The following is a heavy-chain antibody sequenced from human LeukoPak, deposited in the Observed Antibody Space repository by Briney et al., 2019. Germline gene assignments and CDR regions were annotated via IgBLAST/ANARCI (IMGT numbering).Heavy chain of an antibody. Sequence: PSETLSLTCVVSGGSISSYYWNWIRQPPGKGLEWIGYIYYTGRSTNYNPSLKSRVTMSVDTSKNQFSLKLSSVTAADTAVYYCARQGMDIVVVPAAKGYFDYWGQGTLVTVSS. CDR2: IYYTGRST. CDR1: GGSISSYY. J-gene: IGHJ4*02. CDR3: ARQGMDIVVVPAAKGYFDY. V-gene: IGHV4-59*08. D-gene: IGHD2-2*03.